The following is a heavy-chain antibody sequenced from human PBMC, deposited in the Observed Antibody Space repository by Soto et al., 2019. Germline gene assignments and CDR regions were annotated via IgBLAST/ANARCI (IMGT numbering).Heavy chain of an antibody. CDR2: ITSSSSAT. CDR1: GFTFSSYS. V-gene: IGHV3-48*01. Sequence: GGSLRLSCAASGFTFSSYSMNWVRQAPGEGPEWISYITSSSSATHYADSVKGRFTISRDNGKNSLYLQMNTLRAEDTAVYYCVRDQDYAFDQWGQGALVTISS. CDR3: VRDQDYAFDQ. J-gene: IGHJ4*02. D-gene: IGHD4-17*01.